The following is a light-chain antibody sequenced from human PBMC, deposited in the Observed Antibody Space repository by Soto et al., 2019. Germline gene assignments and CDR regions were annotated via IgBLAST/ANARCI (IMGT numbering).Light chain of an antibody. CDR2: DAS. CDR3: QQYNSYSGT. Sequence: DIQMTQSPSTLSASVGDRGTITCRASQSISSWLAWYQQKPGKDPKLLIYDASSLESGVPSRFSGSGSGTEFTLTISSLQPDDFATYYCQQYNSYSGTFGQGTKVEIK. J-gene: IGKJ1*01. V-gene: IGKV1-5*01. CDR1: QSISSW.